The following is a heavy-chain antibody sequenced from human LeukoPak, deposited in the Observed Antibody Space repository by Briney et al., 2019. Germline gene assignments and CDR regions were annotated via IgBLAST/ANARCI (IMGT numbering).Heavy chain of an antibody. V-gene: IGHV2-70*11. CDR1: GFSLSTSGMC. CDR2: IDWDDDK. CDR3: ARKDAYSGSYED. Sequence: ESGPTLVNPTQTLTLTCTLSGFSLSTSGMCVSWIRQPPGKALEWLARIDWDDDKYYITSPESRLTISKDTSKNQVVLTMTNMDPADTATYYCARKDAYSGSYEDWGQGTLVTVSS. D-gene: IGHD1-26*01. J-gene: IGHJ4*02.